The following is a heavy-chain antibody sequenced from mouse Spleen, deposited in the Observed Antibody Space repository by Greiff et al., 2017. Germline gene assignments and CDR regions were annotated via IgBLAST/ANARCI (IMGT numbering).Heavy chain of an antibody. V-gene: IGHV7-3*01. CDR1: GFTFTDYY. CDR3: ARSANFDWFAY. J-gene: IGHJ3*01. D-gene: IGHD4-1*01. Sequence: EVMLVESGGGLVQPGGSLSLSCAASGFTFTDYYMSWVRQPPGKALEWLGFIRNKANGYTTEYSASVKGRFTISRDNSQSILYLQMNALRAEDSATYYCARSANFDWFAYWGQGTLVTVSA. CDR2: IRNKANGYTT.